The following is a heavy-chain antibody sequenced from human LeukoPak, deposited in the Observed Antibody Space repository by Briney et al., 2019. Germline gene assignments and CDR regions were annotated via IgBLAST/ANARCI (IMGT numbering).Heavy chain of an antibody. Sequence: GGSRRLSCAVSGFTVSGNYMSWVRQAPGKGLEWVSLIYSGGTTYYADSVKGRFTISRDNSKNTLYLQMNSLRAEDTAVYYCARRAGGYSHPYDYWGQGILVTVSS. CDR2: IYSGGTT. CDR1: GFTVSGNY. D-gene: IGHD4-23*01. V-gene: IGHV3-53*01. CDR3: ARRAGGYSHPYDY. J-gene: IGHJ4*02.